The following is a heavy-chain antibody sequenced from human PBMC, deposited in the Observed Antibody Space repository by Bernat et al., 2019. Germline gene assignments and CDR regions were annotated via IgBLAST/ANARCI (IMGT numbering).Heavy chain of an antibody. CDR1: GFTFDDYA. V-gene: IGHV3-9*01. CDR3: AKSEYDDSSGYVS. J-gene: IGHJ4*02. Sequence: VQLVESGGGLVQPGRSLRLSCAASGFTFDDYAMHWVRQAPGKGLEWVSGISWNSGSIGYADSVKGRFTISRDNAKNSLYLQMNSLRAEDTALYYCAKSEYDDSSGYVSWGQGTLVTVSS. D-gene: IGHD3-22*01. CDR2: ISWNSGSI.